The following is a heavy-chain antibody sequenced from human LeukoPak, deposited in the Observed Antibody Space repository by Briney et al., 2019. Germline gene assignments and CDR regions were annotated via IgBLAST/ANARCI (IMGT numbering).Heavy chain of an antibody. CDR3: ARVRAEVRGVINDLDY. CDR2: INHNGRT. CDR1: GGSLSGYF. J-gene: IGHJ4*02. D-gene: IGHD3-10*01. Sequence: SETLSLTCAVSGGSLSGYFWGWIRQPPGKGLEWIGEINHNGRTNYNASLKSRVTISADASKNLLSLKLSSVTAADMAVYYCARVRAEVRGVINDLDYWGQGTLVTVSS. V-gene: IGHV4-34*01.